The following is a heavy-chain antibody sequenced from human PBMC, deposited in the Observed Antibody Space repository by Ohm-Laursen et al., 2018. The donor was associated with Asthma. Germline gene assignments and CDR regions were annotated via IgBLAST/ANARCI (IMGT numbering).Heavy chain of an antibody. CDR2: INPNSGGT. D-gene: IGHD3-3*01. J-gene: IGHJ4*02. CDR3: ASSRSTYYDFWSGPDY. V-gene: IGHV1-2*06. Sequence: ASVKVSCKASGYTFTGYYMHWVRQASGQGLEWMGRINPNSGGTNYAQKFQGRVTMTRDTSISTAYMELSRLRSDDTAVYYCASSRSTYYDFWSGPDYWGQGTLVTVSS. CDR1: GYTFTGYY.